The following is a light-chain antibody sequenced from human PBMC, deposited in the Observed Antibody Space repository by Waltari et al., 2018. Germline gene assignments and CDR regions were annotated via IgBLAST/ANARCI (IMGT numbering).Light chain of an antibody. CDR2: DVS. V-gene: IGLV2-8*01. Sequence: QSALTHPPSASGSPGQSVTISCTGTSSDVGGYNYVPWYQQHPDKAPKLMIYDVSKRPSGVPDRFSGSKSGNTASLTVSGLQAEDEADYYCSSYAGSSYVFGTGTKVTVL. J-gene: IGLJ1*01. CDR1: SSDVGGYNY. CDR3: SSYAGSSYV.